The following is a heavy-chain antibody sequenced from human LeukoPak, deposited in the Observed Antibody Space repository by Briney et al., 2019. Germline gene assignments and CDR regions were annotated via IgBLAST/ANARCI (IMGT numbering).Heavy chain of an antibody. CDR1: GFTFSSYA. J-gene: IGHJ4*02. Sequence: PGGSLGLSCAASGFTFSSYAMHWVRQAPGKGLEWVAVISYDGSNKYYADSVKGRFTISRDNSKNTLYLQMNSLRAEDTAVYYCAGRDYGDYEPFDYWGQGTLVTVSS. CDR3: AGRDYGDYEPFDY. CDR2: ISYDGSNK. V-gene: IGHV3-30*04. D-gene: IGHD4-17*01.